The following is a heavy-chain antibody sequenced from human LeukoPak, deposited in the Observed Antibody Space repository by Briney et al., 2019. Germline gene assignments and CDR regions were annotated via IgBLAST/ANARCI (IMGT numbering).Heavy chain of an antibody. D-gene: IGHD4-11*01. Sequence: GGSLRLSCAASGFTFTNYWMHWVRQAPGMGLVWVSRLPPDELGIIYADSVKGRFTISTDNSEKTVYLQMNSLRAEDTALYYCARSVPDYTRFDYWGQGALVTVSS. V-gene: IGHV3-74*01. J-gene: IGHJ4*02. CDR3: ARSVPDYTRFDY. CDR1: GFTFTNYW. CDR2: LPPDELGI.